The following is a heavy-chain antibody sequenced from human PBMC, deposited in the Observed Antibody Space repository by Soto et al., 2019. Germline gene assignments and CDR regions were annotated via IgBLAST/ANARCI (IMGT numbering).Heavy chain of an antibody. CDR3: VRRFIAATSLAFDI. V-gene: IGHV1-46*01. Sequence: QVQLVQSGAEVKKPGASVRLSCEASGYTFSDFYLHWVRQAPGQGPEWMGKVDPSGGTTTYAQKYQGRVSMTSDTYTSAVYLELSSLRSEDTAIYYCVRRFIAATSLAFDIWGQGTMVTVSS. J-gene: IGHJ3*02. CDR2: VDPSGGTT. D-gene: IGHD6-25*01. CDR1: GYTFSDFY.